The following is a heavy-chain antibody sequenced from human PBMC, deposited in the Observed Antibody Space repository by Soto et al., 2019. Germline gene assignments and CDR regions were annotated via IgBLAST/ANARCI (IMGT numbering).Heavy chain of an antibody. Sequence: SETLSLTCTVSGGSISSYYWSWIRQPPGKGLEWIGYIYYSGSTNYNPSLKSRVTISVDTSKNQFSLKLSSVTAADTAVYYCARGIFGVPYVNWFDPWGQGTLVTVSS. CDR2: IYYSGST. V-gene: IGHV4-59*01. D-gene: IGHD3-3*01. CDR1: GGSISSYY. J-gene: IGHJ5*02. CDR3: ARGIFGVPYVNWFDP.